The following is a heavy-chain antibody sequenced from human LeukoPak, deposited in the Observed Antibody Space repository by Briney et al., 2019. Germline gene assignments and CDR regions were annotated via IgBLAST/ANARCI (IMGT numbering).Heavy chain of an antibody. CDR2: ISYDGSNK. Sequence: PGGSLRLSCAASGFTFDDYGMSWVRQTPGKGLEWVAVISYDGSNKYYADSVKGRFTISRDNSKNTLYLQMNSLRAEDTAVYYCARVSGMSAADYWGQGTLVTVSS. CDR3: ARVSGMSAADY. CDR1: GFTFDDYG. D-gene: IGHD3-3*01. J-gene: IGHJ4*02. V-gene: IGHV3-30*03.